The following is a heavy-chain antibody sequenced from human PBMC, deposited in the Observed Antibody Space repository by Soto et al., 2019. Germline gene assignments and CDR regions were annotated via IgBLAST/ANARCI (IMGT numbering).Heavy chain of an antibody. CDR1: GGSISSSSYY. Sequence: PSETLSLPCTVSGGSISSSSYYWGWIRQPPGKGLEWIGSIYYSGSTYYNPSLKSRVTISIYTTQNQFSLQLSSVTAADTAVYYSARHGPYCGGDCYSHDFDYWGQGTLVTVSS. D-gene: IGHD2-21*02. CDR3: ARHGPYCGGDCYSHDFDY. V-gene: IGHV4-39*01. J-gene: IGHJ4*02. CDR2: IYYSGST.